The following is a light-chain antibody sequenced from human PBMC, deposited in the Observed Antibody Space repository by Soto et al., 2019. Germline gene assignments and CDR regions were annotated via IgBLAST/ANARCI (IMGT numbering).Light chain of an antibody. V-gene: IGKV3-20*01. CDR3: QQGST. CDR2: GAS. J-gene: IGKJ3*01. Sequence: ESVLTQSPGTLSLSPGERATLSCRASQSVSSSYLAWYQQKPGQAPRLLIYGASSRATGIPDRFSGSGSGTDFTLTISRLEPENFAVYYCQQGSTFGPGTKVDIK. CDR1: QSVSSSY.